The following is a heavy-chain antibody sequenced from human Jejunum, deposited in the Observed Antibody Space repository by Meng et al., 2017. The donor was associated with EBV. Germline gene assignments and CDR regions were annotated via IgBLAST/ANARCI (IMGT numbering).Heavy chain of an antibody. CDR1: GFSFSSYT. Sequence: QVQRVESGGGVVHPRTSLRSSCADSGFSFSSYTMYWVRQAPGKGPEWVALIFYDGSSTSYGDSVKGRFTISRDNSKNTVSLQMNGLRAEDTAMYYCVRGPDVWGQGTMVTVSS. V-gene: IGHV3-30-3*01. CDR3: VRGPDV. J-gene: IGHJ3*01. CDR2: IFYDGSST.